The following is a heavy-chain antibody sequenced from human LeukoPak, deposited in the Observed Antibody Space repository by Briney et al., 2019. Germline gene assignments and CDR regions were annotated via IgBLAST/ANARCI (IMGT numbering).Heavy chain of an antibody. J-gene: IGHJ4*02. CDR1: GFTFSSYW. CDR3: ARDRPGIAAAGVPFDY. D-gene: IGHD6-13*01. Sequence: GGSLRLSCAASGFTFSSYWMSWVRQAPGKGLEWVANIKQDGSEKYYVDSVKGRFTISRDNAKNSLYLQMNSLRAEDTAVYYCARDRPGIAAAGVPFDYWGQGTLVTVSS. V-gene: IGHV3-7*01. CDR2: IKQDGSEK.